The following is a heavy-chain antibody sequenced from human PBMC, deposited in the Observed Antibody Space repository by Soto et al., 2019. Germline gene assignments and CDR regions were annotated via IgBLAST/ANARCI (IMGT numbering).Heavy chain of an antibody. CDR2: ISYDGSNK. CDR1: GFTFSSYG. J-gene: IGHJ6*02. V-gene: IGHV3-30*18. Sequence: QVQLVESGGGVVQPGRSLRLSCAASGFTFSSYGMHWVRQAPGKGLEWVAVISYDGSNKYYADSVKGRFTISRDNSKNTLYLQMNRLRAEDTAVYYCAKDRSGGIVVVPAATTYYYYYGMDVWGQGTTVTVSS. D-gene: IGHD2-2*01. CDR3: AKDRSGGIVVVPAATTYYYYYGMDV.